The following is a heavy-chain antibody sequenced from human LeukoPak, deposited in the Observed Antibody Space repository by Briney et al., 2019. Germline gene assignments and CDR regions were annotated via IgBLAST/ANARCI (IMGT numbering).Heavy chain of an antibody. V-gene: IGHV4-59*01. CDR3: ARPSVEMATIPFDY. J-gene: IGHJ4*02. Sequence: PSETLSLTCTVSGGSISSYYWSWIRQPPGKGLEWIGYIYYSGSTNYNPSLKSRVTISVDTSKNQFSLKLSSVTAADTAVYYCARPSVEMATIPFDYWGQGTLVTVSP. CDR1: GGSISSYY. CDR2: IYYSGST. D-gene: IGHD5-24*01.